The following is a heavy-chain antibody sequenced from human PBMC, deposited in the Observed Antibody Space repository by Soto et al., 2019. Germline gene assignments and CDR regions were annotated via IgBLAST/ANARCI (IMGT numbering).Heavy chain of an antibody. CDR1: GGTFSSYA. CDR3: ARGYSSSWPPAYSLYYYYNGMDV. D-gene: IGHD6-13*01. Sequence: QVQLVQSGAEVKKPGSSVKVSCTASGGTFSSYAISWVLQAPGQGLEWMGGIIPIFGTANYAQKFQGRVTITADESTSTANMELSSLRSEDTAVYYCARGYSSSWPPAYSLYYYYNGMDVWGQGTTVTASS. CDR2: IIPIFGTA. V-gene: IGHV1-69*01. J-gene: IGHJ6*02.